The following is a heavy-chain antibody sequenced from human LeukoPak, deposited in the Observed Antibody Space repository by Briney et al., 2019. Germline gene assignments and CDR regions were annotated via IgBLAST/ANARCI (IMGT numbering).Heavy chain of an antibody. V-gene: IGHV3-21*01. CDR3: ARDPTDWWSRSGWYFDL. J-gene: IGHJ2*01. CDR2: ISTSSTFI. CDR1: AFTFSSYS. Sequence: GGSLRLSCVASAFTFSSYSMNWVRQAPGKGLEWVSSISTSSTFIYYADSVKGRFTISRDNAKNSLYLQMNSLRAEDTAVYYCARDPTDWWSRSGWYFDLCGRGTLVTVSS. D-gene: IGHD2-8*02.